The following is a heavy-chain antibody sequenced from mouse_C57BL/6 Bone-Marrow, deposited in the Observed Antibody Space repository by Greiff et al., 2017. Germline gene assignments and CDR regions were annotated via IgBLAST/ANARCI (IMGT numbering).Heavy chain of an antibody. V-gene: IGHV1-75*01. CDR2: IFPGSGST. CDR3: ARWRLFFDY. CDR1: GYTFTDYY. D-gene: IGHD1-1*01. Sequence: VQLQQSGPELVKPGASVKISCKASGYTFTDYYINWVKQRPGQGLEWIGWIFPGSGSTYYNEKFKGKATLTVDKSSSTAYMLRSSLTSEDSAVYFCARWRLFFDYWGQGTTLTVSS. J-gene: IGHJ2*01.